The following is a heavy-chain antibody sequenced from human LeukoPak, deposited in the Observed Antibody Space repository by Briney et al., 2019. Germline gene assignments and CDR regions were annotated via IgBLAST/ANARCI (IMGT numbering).Heavy chain of an antibody. CDR3: ARDGIAVADY. V-gene: IGHV3-7*01. CDR2: IKQDGSEK. D-gene: IGHD6-19*01. J-gene: IGHJ4*02. CDR1: RFTFSSYW. Sequence: GGSLRLSCAASRFTFSSYWMSWVRQAPGKGLEWVANIKQDGSEKYYVDSVKGRFTISRDNAKNPLYLQMNSLRAEDTAVYYCARDGIAVADYWGQGTLVTVSS.